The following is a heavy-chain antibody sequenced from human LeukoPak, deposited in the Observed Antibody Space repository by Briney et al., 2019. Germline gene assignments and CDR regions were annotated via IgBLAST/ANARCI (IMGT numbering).Heavy chain of an antibody. Sequence: QPGGSLRLSCGTSGLPFSTHWMTWVRQAAGKGLEWVANINQDGSEKYHAASVKGRFTISRDNARSSLYLQMNSLTAEDTAVYYCSGASHFDYWGRGSLVTVSS. CDR3: SGASHFDY. CDR1: GLPFSTHW. D-gene: IGHD4/OR15-4a*01. CDR2: INQDGSEK. J-gene: IGHJ4*02. V-gene: IGHV3-7*01.